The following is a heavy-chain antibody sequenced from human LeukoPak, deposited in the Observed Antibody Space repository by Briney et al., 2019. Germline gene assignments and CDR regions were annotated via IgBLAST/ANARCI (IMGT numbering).Heavy chain of an antibody. CDR3: ARDPYSGNYGNYYYYYMDV. J-gene: IGHJ6*03. CDR1: GFTFNYYN. Sequence: PGGSLRLSCAASGFTFNYYNMNWVRQAPGKALEWVSSITSSGGYIFYADSVRGRFTISRDNAKDSLYLQMNSLGPEDTAVYYCARDPYSGNYGNYYYYYMDVWGKGTTVTISS. D-gene: IGHD1-26*01. CDR2: ITSSGGYI. V-gene: IGHV3-21*01.